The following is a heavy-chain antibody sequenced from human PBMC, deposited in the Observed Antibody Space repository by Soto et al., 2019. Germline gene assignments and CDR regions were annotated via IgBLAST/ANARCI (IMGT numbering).Heavy chain of an antibody. Sequence: PELVTPTQTLAMNCTFPGFSLSTSGMCVSWIRQPPGKALEWLALIDWDDDKYYSTSLKTRLTISKDTSKNQVVLTMTNMDPVDTATYYCARISGSSSSSYYGMDVWGQGTTVTVSS. CDR1: GFSLSTSGMC. J-gene: IGHJ6*02. CDR2: IDWDDDK. D-gene: IGHD6-6*01. CDR3: ARISGSSSSSYYGMDV. V-gene: IGHV2-70*01.